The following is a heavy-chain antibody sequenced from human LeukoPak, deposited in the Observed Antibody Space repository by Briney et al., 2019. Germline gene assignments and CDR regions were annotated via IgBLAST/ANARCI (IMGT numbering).Heavy chain of an antibody. V-gene: IGHV3-21*01. Sequence: GGSLRLSCAASGFTFGTYATNWVRQAPGKGLEWVSSISRSGRDIYYADSVRGRFTISRDNARDSLYLQMNSLRVEDTAVYYCVRGDESLQRNDALDIWGQGTMVTVSS. CDR1: GFTFGTYA. J-gene: IGHJ3*02. D-gene: IGHD4-11*01. CDR3: VRGDESLQRNDALDI. CDR2: ISRSGRDI.